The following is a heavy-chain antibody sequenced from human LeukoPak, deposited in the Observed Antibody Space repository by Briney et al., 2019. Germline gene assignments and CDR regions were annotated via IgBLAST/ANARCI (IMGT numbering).Heavy chain of an antibody. J-gene: IGHJ6*02. Sequence: SQTLSLTCTVSGGSISSGGYYWSWIRQHPGKGLEWIGYIYYSGSTYYNPSRKSRVTISVDTSKNQFSLKLSSVTAADTAVYYCARGYDDYAYYYYGMDVWGQGTTVTVSS. V-gene: IGHV4-31*03. CDR3: ARGYDDYAYYYYGMDV. CDR2: IYYSGST. CDR1: GGSISSGGYY. D-gene: IGHD4-17*01.